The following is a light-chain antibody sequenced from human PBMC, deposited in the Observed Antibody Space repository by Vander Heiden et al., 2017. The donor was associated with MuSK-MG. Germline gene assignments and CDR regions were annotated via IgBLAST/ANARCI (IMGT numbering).Light chain of an antibody. V-gene: IGLV2-23*02. CDR2: EVT. J-gene: IGLJ1*01. CDR1: SSDVGSYNL. CDR3: SSYAGSSMFV. Sequence: QSALPQPASVSGSPGQSITISCTGTSSDVGSYNLGSWYQQHPGKAPKIMIDEVTKRHSGVSNRFAGSKSGTTASPTISGLQAEDEAYYYCSSYAGSSMFVFGTGTKVTV.